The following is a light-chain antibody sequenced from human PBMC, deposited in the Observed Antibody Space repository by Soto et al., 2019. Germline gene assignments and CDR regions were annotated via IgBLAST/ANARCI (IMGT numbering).Light chain of an antibody. CDR1: SSDVGAYKY. J-gene: IGLJ3*02. Sequence: QSALTQPASVSGSPGQSITISCTGTSSDVGAYKYVYWYQQHPGKAPKLMIYEVTNRPSRVSDRFSGSKSGNTASLTISGLQTEDEADYYCSSYTSSGTWVFGGGTQLTVL. CDR2: EVT. CDR3: SSYTSSGTWV. V-gene: IGLV2-14*01.